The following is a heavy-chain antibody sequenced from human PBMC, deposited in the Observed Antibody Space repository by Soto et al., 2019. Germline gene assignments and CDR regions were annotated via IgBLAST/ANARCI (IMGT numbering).Heavy chain of an antibody. CDR3: ARDAPGDSGYYLFDY. J-gene: IGHJ4*02. CDR2: ISSSGSTI. CDR1: GFTFSSYE. V-gene: IGHV3-48*03. D-gene: IGHD3-22*01. Sequence: EVQLVESGGGLVQPGGSLRLSCAASGFTFSSYEMNWVRQAPGKGLEWVSYISSSGSTIYYADSVKGRFTISRDNAKNSLYLQMNSLRAEDTAVYYCARDAPGDSGYYLFDYWGQGTLVTVSS.